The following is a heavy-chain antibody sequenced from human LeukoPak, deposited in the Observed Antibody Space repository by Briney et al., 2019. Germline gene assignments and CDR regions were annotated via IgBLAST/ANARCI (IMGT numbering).Heavy chain of an antibody. Sequence: GGSLRVSCAASGFTFSSYAMSWVRQAPGKGLEWVSAISGSGGSTYYADSVKGRFTISRDNSKNTLYLQMNSLRAEDTAVYYCSKDVGDGYKHLFDYWGQGTLVTVSS. CDR2: ISGSGGST. V-gene: IGHV3-23*01. J-gene: IGHJ4*02. CDR3: SKDVGDGYKHLFDY. D-gene: IGHD5-24*01. CDR1: GFTFSSYA.